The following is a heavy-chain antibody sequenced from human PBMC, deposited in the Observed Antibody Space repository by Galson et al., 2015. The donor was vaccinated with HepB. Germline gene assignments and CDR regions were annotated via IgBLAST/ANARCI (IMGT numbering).Heavy chain of an antibody. J-gene: IGHJ4*02. CDR3: ARDPPGVAAAGSGY. Sequence: SLRLSCAVSGFTVYNNYMSWVRQAPGKGLEWVSLIYSGGSPHYADSVKGRFTISRDKSKNTLYLEMNSLKPEDTAVYYCARDPPGVAAAGSGYWGQGTLVTVSS. CDR2: IYSGGSP. CDR1: GFTVYNNY. V-gene: IGHV3-66*02. D-gene: IGHD6-13*01.